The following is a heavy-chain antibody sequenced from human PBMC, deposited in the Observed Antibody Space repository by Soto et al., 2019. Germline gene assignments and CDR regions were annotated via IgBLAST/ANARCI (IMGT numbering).Heavy chain of an antibody. D-gene: IGHD3-3*01. CDR2: INHSGST. V-gene: IGHV4-34*01. CDR1: GGSFSGYY. J-gene: IGHJ6*02. Sequence: TSETLSLTCAVYGGSFSGYYWSWIRQPPGKGLEWIGEINHSGSTNYNPSLKSRVTISVDTSKNQFSLKLSSVTAADTAVYYCAREDFWSGRKAYYYYGMDVWGQGTTVTVSS. CDR3: AREDFWSGRKAYYYYGMDV.